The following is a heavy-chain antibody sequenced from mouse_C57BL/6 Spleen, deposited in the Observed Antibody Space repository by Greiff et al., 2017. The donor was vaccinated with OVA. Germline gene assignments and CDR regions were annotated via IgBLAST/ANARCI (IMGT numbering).Heavy chain of an antibody. J-gene: IGHJ2*01. CDR1: GYTFTSYW. CDR3: ARKAWDGFDY. Sequence: QVQLQQPGAELVMPGASVKLSCKASGYTFTSYWMYWVKQRPGQGLEWIGEIDPSDSYTNYNQKFKGKSTLTVDKSSSTAYMQLSSLTSEDSAVYYCARKAWDGFDYWGQGTTLTVSS. D-gene: IGHD4-1*01. V-gene: IGHV1-69*01. CDR2: IDPSDSYT.